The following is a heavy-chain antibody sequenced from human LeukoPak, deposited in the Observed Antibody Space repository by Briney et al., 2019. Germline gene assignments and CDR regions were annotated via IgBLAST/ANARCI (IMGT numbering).Heavy chain of an antibody. Sequence: GGSLRLSCVASGFTYSDYWMHCVRQAPGKGLVWVSRIKNDGSSTTYADSVKGRFTISRDNAKNTMYLQMNSLRTEDTAVYYCARETTVGISFDYWGQGTLVTVSS. CDR3: ARETTVGISFDY. V-gene: IGHV3-74*01. J-gene: IGHJ4*02. CDR2: IKNDGSST. CDR1: GFTYSDYW. D-gene: IGHD4-11*01.